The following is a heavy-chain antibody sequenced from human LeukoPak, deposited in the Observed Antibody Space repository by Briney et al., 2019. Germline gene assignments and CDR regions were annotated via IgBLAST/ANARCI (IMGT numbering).Heavy chain of an antibody. J-gene: IGHJ4*02. V-gene: IGHV4-59*01. CDR3: ARIDSGGAGYFDY. CDR1: GGSISTYD. D-gene: IGHD3-9*01. Sequence: PSETLSLTCFVSGGSISTYDWSWIRQPPGKGLVWIGYIYYTGSTIYNPSLNSRVTISVDTSKNQFSLKLTSVTAADTAVYYCARIDSGGAGYFDYWGQGTLVTVSS. CDR2: IYYTGST.